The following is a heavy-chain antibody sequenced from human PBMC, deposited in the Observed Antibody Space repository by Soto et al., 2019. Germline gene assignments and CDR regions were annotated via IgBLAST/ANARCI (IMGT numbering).Heavy chain of an antibody. V-gene: IGHV3-21*01. CDR2: ISSSSYI. Sequence: PGGSLRLSCAASGFTFSSYSMNWVRQAPGKGLEWVSSISSSSYIYYADSVKGRFTISRDNAKNSLYLQMNSLRAEDTAVYYCAREYDFRNYYYYMDVWGKGTTVTVSS. CDR3: AREYDFRNYYYYMDV. D-gene: IGHD3-3*01. CDR1: GFTFSSYS. J-gene: IGHJ6*03.